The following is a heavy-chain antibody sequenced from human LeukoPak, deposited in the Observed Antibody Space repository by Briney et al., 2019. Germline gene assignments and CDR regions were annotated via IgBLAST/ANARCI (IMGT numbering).Heavy chain of an antibody. CDR3: TRHRGLLWSTS. CDR1: GFTFSSYA. J-gene: IGHJ4*02. D-gene: IGHD3-10*01. CDR2: ISYDGSNK. V-gene: IGHV3-30*14. Sequence: GRSLRLSCAASGFTFSSYAMHWVRQAPGKGLEWVAVISYDGSNKYYADSVKGRFTISRDKSKNTLYLQMNSLRAEDTAVYYCTRHRGLLWSTSWGQGTLVTVSS.